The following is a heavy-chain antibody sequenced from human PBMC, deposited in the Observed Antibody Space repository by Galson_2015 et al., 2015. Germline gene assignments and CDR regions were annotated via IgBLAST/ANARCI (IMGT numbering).Heavy chain of an antibody. D-gene: IGHD2/OR15-2a*01. Sequence: SLRLSCAGSGFTFSNAWMNWVRQVPGKGLEWVGRIKSKVDGGTTDYAAPVKGRFTISRDDSMNTVYLQMNSLKTEDTAVYYCNTGGYFFDYWGQGILVTVSS. CDR2: IKSKVDGGTT. CDR1: GFTFSNAW. V-gene: IGHV3-15*01. CDR3: NTGGYFFDY. J-gene: IGHJ4*02.